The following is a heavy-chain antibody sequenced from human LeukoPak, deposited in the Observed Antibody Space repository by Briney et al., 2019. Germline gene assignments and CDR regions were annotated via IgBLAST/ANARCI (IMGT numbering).Heavy chain of an antibody. CDR2: ISWNSGSI. J-gene: IGHJ4*02. CDR3: ARVRVVTAAPFDY. V-gene: IGHV3-9*01. D-gene: IGHD2-21*02. CDR1: GFTFDDYA. Sequence: GRSLRLSCAASGFTFDDYAMHWVRQAPGEGLEWVSCISWNSGSIGYADSVKGRFTISRDNSKNTLYLQMNSLRAEDTSVYYCARVRVVTAAPFDYWGQGTLVTVSS.